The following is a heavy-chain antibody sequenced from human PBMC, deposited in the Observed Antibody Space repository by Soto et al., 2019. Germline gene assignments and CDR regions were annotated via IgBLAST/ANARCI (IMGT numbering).Heavy chain of an antibody. CDR3: ARSLAYSSSWYYYYGMDV. CDR2: IRRHTSVT. CDR1: GLTLCTSI. D-gene: IGHD6-13*01. V-gene: IGHV3-48*01. Sequence: GGSLRLSCAAFGLTLCTSIMNWVRQAPGRGLEWISYIRRHTSVTAYADSVKGRFTISRDNSKNTLYLQMNSLRAEDTAVYYCARSLAYSSSWYYYYGMDVWGQGTTVTVSS. J-gene: IGHJ6*02.